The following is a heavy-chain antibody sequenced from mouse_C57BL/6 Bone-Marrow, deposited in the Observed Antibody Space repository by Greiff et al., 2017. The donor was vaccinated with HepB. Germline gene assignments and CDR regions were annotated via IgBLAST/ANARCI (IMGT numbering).Heavy chain of an antibody. D-gene: IGHD1-1*02. CDR3: ARLWSYYAMDY. Sequence: EVKLMESGGGLVKPGGSLKLSCAASGFTFSSYAMSWVRQTPEKRLEWVATISDGGSYTYYPDNVKGRFTISRDNAKNNLYLQMSHLKSEDTAMYYCARLWSYYAMDYWGQGTSVTVSS. V-gene: IGHV5-4*03. CDR1: GFTFSSYA. CDR2: ISDGGSYT. J-gene: IGHJ4*01.